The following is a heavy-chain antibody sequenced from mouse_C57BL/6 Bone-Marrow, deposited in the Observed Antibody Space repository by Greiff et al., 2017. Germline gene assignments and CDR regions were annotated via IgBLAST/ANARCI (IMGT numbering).Heavy chain of an antibody. CDR1: GYAFSSYW. V-gene: IGHV1-80*01. CDR2: IYPGDGDT. CDR3: AREGAYYVWDYFDY. Sequence: VQLQQSGAELVKPGASVKISCKASGYAFSSYWMNWVKQRPGKGLEWIGQIYPGDGDTNYNGKFKGKATLTADKSSSTAYMQLSSLTSEDSAVYFCAREGAYYVWDYFDYWGQGTTLTVSS. J-gene: IGHJ2*01. D-gene: IGHD1-1*02.